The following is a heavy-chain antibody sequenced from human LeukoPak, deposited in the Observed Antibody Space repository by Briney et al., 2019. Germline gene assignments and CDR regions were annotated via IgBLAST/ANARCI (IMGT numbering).Heavy chain of an antibody. Sequence: RASVKVSCKASGYTFTSYYMHWVRQAPGQGLEWMGIINPSGGSTSHAQKFQGRVTMTRDTSTSTIYMELSSLRSEDTAVYYCARDKTDSSTYSWFDPWGQGTLVTVSS. CDR1: GYTFTSYY. CDR3: ARDKTDSSTYSWFDP. J-gene: IGHJ5*02. D-gene: IGHD6-13*01. V-gene: IGHV1-46*01. CDR2: INPSGGST.